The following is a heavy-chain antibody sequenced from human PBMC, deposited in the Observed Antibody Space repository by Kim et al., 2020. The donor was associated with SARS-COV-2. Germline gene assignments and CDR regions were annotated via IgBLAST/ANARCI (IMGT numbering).Heavy chain of an antibody. CDR1: GGSISSSSYY. CDR3: ARLLLRANPDY. CDR2: IYYSGST. D-gene: IGHD4-17*01. J-gene: IGHJ4*02. V-gene: IGHV4-39*01. Sequence: SETLSLTCTVSGGSISSSSYYWGWIRQPPGKGLEWIGSIYYSGSTYYNPSLKSRVTISVDTSKNQFSLKLSSVTAADTAVYYCARLLLRANPDYWGQGTL.